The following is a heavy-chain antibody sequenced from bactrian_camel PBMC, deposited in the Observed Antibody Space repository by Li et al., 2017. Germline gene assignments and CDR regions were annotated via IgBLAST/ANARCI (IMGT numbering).Heavy chain of an antibody. CDR3: ATADNIVGCNRRIFRS. CDR1: VPSNLERC. D-gene: IGHD1*01. Sequence: HVQLVESGGGSVQAGGSLTLSCAVSVPSNLERCMAWFRLAPGKEREGVAIIGSSGSTGYADSVKGRFTISKDNANNTLYLQMNSLKPEDTVMYYCATADNIVGCNRRIFRSWGQGTQVTVS. CDR2: IGSSGST. V-gene: IGHV3S55*01. J-gene: IGHJ6*01.